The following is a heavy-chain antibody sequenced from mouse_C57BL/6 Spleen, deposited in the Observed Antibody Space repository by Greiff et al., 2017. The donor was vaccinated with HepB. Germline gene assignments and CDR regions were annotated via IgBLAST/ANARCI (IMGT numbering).Heavy chain of an antibody. CDR2: TNPTNGRT. V-gene: IGHV1S81*02. CDR1: GYTFTSYW. Sequence: VQLQQSGAELVKAGASVKMSCKASGYTFTSYWMHWVKQRLGQGLEWFAETNPTNGRTYYNEKFKSKATLTVDKSSSTAYMLLSGPTFDDSAVYDCARIKKIVATYFDYWGQGTTRTVSS. D-gene: IGHD1-1*01. J-gene: IGHJ2*01. CDR3: ARIKKIVATYFDY.